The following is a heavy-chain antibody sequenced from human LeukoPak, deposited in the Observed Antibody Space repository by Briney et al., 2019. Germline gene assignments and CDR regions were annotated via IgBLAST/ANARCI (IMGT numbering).Heavy chain of an antibody. D-gene: IGHD3-22*01. CDR1: GGSISSYH. V-gene: IGHV4-4*07. CDR2: LYTSGST. Sequence: PSETLSLTCTVSGGSISSYHWSWIRQPAGKGLEWIGHLYTSGSTNYNPSLKSRVTISVDTSKNQFSLKLSSVTAADTAVYYCARDRDYYDSSGYVAFDIWGQGTMVTVSS. CDR3: ARDRDYYDSSGYVAFDI. J-gene: IGHJ3*02.